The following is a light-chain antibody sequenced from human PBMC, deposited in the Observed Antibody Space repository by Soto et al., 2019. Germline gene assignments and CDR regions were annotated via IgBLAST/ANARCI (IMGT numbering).Light chain of an antibody. J-gene: IGKJ1*01. Sequence: EIVLTQSPGTLSLSPGERATLSCRASQSVSSSYLAWYQQKPGQAPRLLIYGASSRATGIPDRFSGSGSGSDFTLTISSLEPEDFAMYYCQQYGSSPWTFGQGTKAEIK. CDR2: GAS. CDR1: QSVSSSY. CDR3: QQYGSSPWT. V-gene: IGKV3-20*01.